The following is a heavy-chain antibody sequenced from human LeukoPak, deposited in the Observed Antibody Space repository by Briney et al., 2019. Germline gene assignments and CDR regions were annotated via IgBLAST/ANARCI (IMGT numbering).Heavy chain of an antibody. CDR1: GFTFSSYW. CDR2: INSDGSST. V-gene: IGHV3-74*01. Sequence: PGGSLRLSCVASGFTFSSYWMHWVCQALGKGLVWVSHINSDGSSTTYADSVKGRFTISRDNAKNTLYLQMNSLRAEDTAVYYCARDGLAAITFDYWGQGLLVTVSS. CDR3: ARDGLAAITFDY. J-gene: IGHJ4*02. D-gene: IGHD5-24*01.